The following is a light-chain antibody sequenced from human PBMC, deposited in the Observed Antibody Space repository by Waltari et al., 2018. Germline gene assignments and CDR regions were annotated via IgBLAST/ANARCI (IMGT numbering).Light chain of an antibody. CDR3: SAYTSTTALA. J-gene: IGLJ3*02. CDR2: DVN. V-gene: IGLV2-14*03. Sequence: QSALAQPASVSGSPGQSITISCTGTSSDVGAYDYVSWDQHHPGRAPRSIIYDVNKRRAGVSKRFSSSKAGNTASLTISGLQTEDEADYCCSAYTSTTALAFGGGTKLTVL. CDR1: SSDVGAYDY.